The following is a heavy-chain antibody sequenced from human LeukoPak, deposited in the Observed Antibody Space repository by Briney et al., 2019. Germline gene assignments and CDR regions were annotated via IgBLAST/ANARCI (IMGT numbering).Heavy chain of an antibody. CDR1: GFTVSSNH. Sequence: GGSLRLSCAASGFTVSSNHMNWVRQAPGKGLEWVSIIYNDGSTYYADSVKGRFTISRDNSKNTLYLQMNSLRAEDTAVYYRARDFGSWLEWGQGTLVTVSS. CDR3: ARDFGSWLE. J-gene: IGHJ4*02. CDR2: IYNDGST. D-gene: IGHD6-13*01. V-gene: IGHV3-53*01.